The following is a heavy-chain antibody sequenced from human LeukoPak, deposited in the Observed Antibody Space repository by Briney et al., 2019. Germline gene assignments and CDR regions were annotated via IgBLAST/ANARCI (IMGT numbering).Heavy chain of an antibody. J-gene: IGHJ4*02. CDR1: GFTFANYA. CDR2: VSGSGAET. D-gene: IGHD4-17*01. CDR3: AKDALRGDDGDYVGLFDY. Sequence: PGGSLRLSCAASGFTFANYAMSWVRQAPGKGLECVSSVSGSGAETHSTGSVKGRFTISRDNSKGTLYLQMNSVRAEDTAVYYCAKDALRGDDGDYVGLFDYWGQGTLVTVSS. V-gene: IGHV3-23*01.